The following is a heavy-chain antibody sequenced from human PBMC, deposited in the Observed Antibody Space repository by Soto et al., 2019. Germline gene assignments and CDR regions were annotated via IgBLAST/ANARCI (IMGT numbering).Heavy chain of an antibody. CDR1: GGSISSSRSY. CDR3: ARRGLVGATTFDY. J-gene: IGHJ4*02. D-gene: IGHD1-26*01. V-gene: IGHV4-39*01. CDR2: IYYSGST. Sequence: SETLCLTCTVSGGSISSSRSYWGWIRQPPGKGLECIGSIYYSGSTYYSPSLKSRVTISVDTSKNQFSLKLSSVTAADTAVYYCARRGLVGATTFDYWGQGTLVTVSS.